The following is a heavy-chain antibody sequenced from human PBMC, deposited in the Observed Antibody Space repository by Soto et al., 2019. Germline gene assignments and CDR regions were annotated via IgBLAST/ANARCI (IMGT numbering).Heavy chain of an antibody. D-gene: IGHD3-22*01. V-gene: IGHV5-51*01. Sequence: PGESLKISCKGSGYSFTTYWIAWVRQMPGKGLEWMGIIYPGDSHTRYSPSFQGQVTISADKSISTAYLQRSSLKASDTAMYYCARGYYDTSGYYDYWGQGTLVTVSS. J-gene: IGHJ4*02. CDR3: ARGYYDTSGYYDY. CDR1: GYSFTTYW. CDR2: IYPGDSHT.